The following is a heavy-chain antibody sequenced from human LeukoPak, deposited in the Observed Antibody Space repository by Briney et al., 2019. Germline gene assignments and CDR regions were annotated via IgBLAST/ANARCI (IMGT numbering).Heavy chain of an antibody. Sequence: PGGSLRLSCAASGFTFNTYAMSWVRQAPGKGLEWVSAISDSGGSTYYADSVKGRFTISRDNSKNTLYLQMNSLRAEDTAVYYCAKDGGQWLENYFDYWGQGTLVTVSS. CDR1: GFTFNTYA. CDR2: ISDSGGST. V-gene: IGHV3-23*01. J-gene: IGHJ4*02. D-gene: IGHD6-19*01. CDR3: AKDGGQWLENYFDY.